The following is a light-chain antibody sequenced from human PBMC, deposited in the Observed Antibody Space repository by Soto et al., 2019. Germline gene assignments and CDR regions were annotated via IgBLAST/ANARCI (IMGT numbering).Light chain of an antibody. Sequence: QSVLTQPPSASGSPGQSVTISCTGTRNDIGAYEFVSWCQHHPGKAPKLIIYEVVQRPSGVPDRFSGSKSGNTASLTVSGLQAADEADYYCKSYAGSNTYVFGNGTKVT. CDR3: KSYAGSNTYV. J-gene: IGLJ1*01. V-gene: IGLV2-8*01. CDR2: EVV. CDR1: RNDIGAYEF.